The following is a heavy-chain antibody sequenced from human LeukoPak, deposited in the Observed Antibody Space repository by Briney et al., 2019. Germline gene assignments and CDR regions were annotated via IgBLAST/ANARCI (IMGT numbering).Heavy chain of an antibody. D-gene: IGHD3-10*01. CDR2: IYTSGST. CDR1: GGSISSYY. J-gene: IGHJ4*02. V-gene: IGHV4-4*07. Sequence: SETLSFTCTVSGGSISSYYWSWIRQPAGKELVWIGRIYTSGSTNYNPSLKSRVTMSVDTSKNQFSLQLSSVTAADTAVYYCASNERLYGSGSYYHYWGQGTLVTVSS. CDR3: ASNERLYGSGSYYHY.